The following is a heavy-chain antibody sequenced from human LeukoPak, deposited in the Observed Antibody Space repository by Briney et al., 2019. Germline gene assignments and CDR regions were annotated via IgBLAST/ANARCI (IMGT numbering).Heavy chain of an antibody. D-gene: IGHD3-22*01. CDR3: ARVTTYYYDSSGPH. CDR1: GFSFSSYC. J-gene: IGHJ4*02. V-gene: IGHV3-74*01. CDR2: IDSDGRST. Sequence: GGSLRLSCAASGFSFSSYCMHWVRQPPGKGPVWVSRIDSDGRSTSYADSVKGRFTISRDNAKSTLYLQMNSLRAEDTAVYYCARVTTYYYDSSGPHWGQGTLVTVSS.